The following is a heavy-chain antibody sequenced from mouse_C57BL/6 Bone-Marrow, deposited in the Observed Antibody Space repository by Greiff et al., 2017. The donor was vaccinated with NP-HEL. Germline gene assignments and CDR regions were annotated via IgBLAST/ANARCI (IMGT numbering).Heavy chain of an antibody. CDR3: ARRHYYSNSYFDV. CDR1: GFTFSDYG. Sequence: EVMLVESGGGLVQPGGSLKLSCAASGFTFSDYGMAWVRQAPRKGPEWVAFISNLAYSIYSAATVPGRFTIASENAKTPLYLEMSTLRSEDTAMYYCARRHYYSNSYFDVWGTGTTVTVSS. CDR2: ISNLAYSI. V-gene: IGHV5-15*04. D-gene: IGHD2-5*01. J-gene: IGHJ1*03.